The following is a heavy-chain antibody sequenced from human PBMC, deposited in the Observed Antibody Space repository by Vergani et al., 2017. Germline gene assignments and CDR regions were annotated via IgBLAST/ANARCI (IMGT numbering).Heavy chain of an antibody. V-gene: IGHV7-4-1*02. CDR1: GYSFSNHY. CDR3: VRGAVSAFFDY. Sequence: QVQLVQSGAEVKKPGASVRVSCKASGYSFSNHYIHWVRQAPGQGLEWMGWISSSTGTPTYAQGFTGRFVFSLDTSVNTAYLEISGLKPDDTAVYYCVRGAVSAFFDYWGQGTLVTVSS. J-gene: IGHJ4*02. CDR2: ISSSTGTP. D-gene: IGHD2-21*02.